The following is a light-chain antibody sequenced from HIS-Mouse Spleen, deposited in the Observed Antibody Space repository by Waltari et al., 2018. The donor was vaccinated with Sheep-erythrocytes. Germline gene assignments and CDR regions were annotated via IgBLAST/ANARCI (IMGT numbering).Light chain of an antibody. J-gene: IGLJ3*02. V-gene: IGLV2-14*01. Sequence: QSALTQPASVSGSPGQAITISCTGTSSDVGGYNYVSWYQQPPGKAPKLMIYEVSNRPSGVSHRCAGSKSGNTASLPISGLQAEDEADYYCSSYTSSSTNWVFGGGTKLTVL. CDR3: SSYTSSSTNWV. CDR2: EVS. CDR1: SSDVGGYNY.